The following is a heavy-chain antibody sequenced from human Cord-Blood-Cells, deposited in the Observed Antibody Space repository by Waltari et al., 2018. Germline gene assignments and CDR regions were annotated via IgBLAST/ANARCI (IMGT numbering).Heavy chain of an antibody. D-gene: IGHD3-16*01. CDR2: INPNSGGT. CDR3: ARGGSLGIINSLSWYFDL. J-gene: IGHJ2*01. Sequence: QVQLVQSGAEVKKPGASVKVSCKASGYTFTGYYMHWVRQAPGQGLEWMGWINPNSGGTNYAQKFQGRVTMTRDTSISTAYMELSRRRSDDTAVYYCARGGSLGIINSLSWYFDLWGRGTLVTVSS. CDR1: GYTFTGYY. V-gene: IGHV1-2*02.